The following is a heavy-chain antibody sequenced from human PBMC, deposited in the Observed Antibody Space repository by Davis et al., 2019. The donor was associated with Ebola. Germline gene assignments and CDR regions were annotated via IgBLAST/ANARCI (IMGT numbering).Heavy chain of an antibody. CDR1: GFTFSGSA. J-gene: IGHJ4*02. V-gene: IGHV3-73*01. CDR2: IRSKANSYAT. CDR3: TSGITGTRGDY. Sequence: PGGSLRLSCAASGFTFSGSAMHWVRQASGKGLEWVGRIRSKANSYATAYAASVKGRFTISRDDSKNTAYLQMDSLKTEDTAVYYCTSGITGTRGDYWGQGTLVTVSS. D-gene: IGHD1-20*01.